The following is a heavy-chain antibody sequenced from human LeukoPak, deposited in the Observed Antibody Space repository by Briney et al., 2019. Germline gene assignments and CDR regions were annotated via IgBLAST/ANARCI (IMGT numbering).Heavy chain of an antibody. J-gene: IGHJ4*02. V-gene: IGHV1-46*01. D-gene: IGHD6-19*01. CDR2: INPSGGST. CDR1: GYTFTRYY. CDR3: ARGEAVADFDY. Sequence: ASVKVSCKASGYTFTRYYMHWVRQAPGQGLEWMGIINPSGGSTTYAQKFQGRVTMTRDTSTSTVYMELSSLRSEDTAVYYCARGEAVADFDYWGQGTLVTVSS.